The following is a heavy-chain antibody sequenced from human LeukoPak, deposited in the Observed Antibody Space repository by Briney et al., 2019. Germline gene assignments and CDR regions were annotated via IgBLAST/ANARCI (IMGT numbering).Heavy chain of an antibody. CDR2: IHYSGPT. CDR1: GGSILSTIYY. V-gene: IGHV4-39*07. J-gene: IGHJ4*02. CDR3: ARDGPVK. Sequence: SETLSLTCTVSGGSILSTIYYWAWIRQPPGKGLEWIGSIHYSGPTYYNPSLKSRVTISIDTSKGQFSLKLTSVTAAETAVYYCARDGPVKWGQGTLVTVSS. D-gene: IGHD3-22*01.